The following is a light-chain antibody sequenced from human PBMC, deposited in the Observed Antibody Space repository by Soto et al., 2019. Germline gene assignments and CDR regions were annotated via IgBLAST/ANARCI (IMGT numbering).Light chain of an antibody. J-gene: IGLJ1*01. CDR3: CSYAGISTFYV. CDR2: GVN. CDR1: SSDVGSYNL. Sequence: HSVLTQPASVSVSPGQSITISCTGTSSDVGSYNLVSWYQQHPGKAPKLMIYGVNKRPSGVSNRFSGSKSGNTASLTISGLQAEDEADYYCCSYAGISTFYVFGTGTKVTVL. V-gene: IGLV2-23*02.